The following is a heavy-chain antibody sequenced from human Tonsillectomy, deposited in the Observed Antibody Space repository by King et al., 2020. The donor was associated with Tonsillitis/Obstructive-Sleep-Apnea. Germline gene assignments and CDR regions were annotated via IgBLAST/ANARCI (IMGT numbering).Heavy chain of an antibody. Sequence: VQLVESGGCVVQPGRSLRLSCAASGFTFSSYAMHWVRQAPGKGLEWVAVVSNDGSNKYYADSVKGRFTISRDKSKNTLYLQMNSLRAEDTAVYYCARDPTVPAYYYYYVMDVWGQGTTVTVSS. CDR2: VSNDGSNK. V-gene: IGHV3-30*04. CDR3: ARDPTVPAYYYYYVMDV. CDR1: GFTFSSYA. J-gene: IGHJ6*02. D-gene: IGHD4-11*01.